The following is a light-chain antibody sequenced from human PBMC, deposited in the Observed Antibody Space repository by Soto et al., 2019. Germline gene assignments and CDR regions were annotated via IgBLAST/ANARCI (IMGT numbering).Light chain of an antibody. CDR2: SNN. J-gene: IGLJ2*01. CDR3: AAWDDSLKGEV. Sequence: QSVLTQPPSASGTPGQRVTISCSGSSSNIGSNTVNWYQQRPGTAPKLLIYSNNQRPSGVPDRFSGSKSGTSASLAISGLQSEDEADYYCAAWDDSLKGEVFGGGTKLTVL. CDR1: SSNIGSNT. V-gene: IGLV1-44*01.